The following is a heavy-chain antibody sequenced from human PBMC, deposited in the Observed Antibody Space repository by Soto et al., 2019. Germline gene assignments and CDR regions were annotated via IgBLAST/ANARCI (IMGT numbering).Heavy chain of an antibody. CDR1: GFTFGYYA. J-gene: IGHJ4*02. D-gene: IGHD2-15*01. CDR3: TRDYFLXSPVRYCSGGSCYRNDY. Sequence: GGSLRLSCTASGFTFGYYAMSWVRQAPGKGLEWVGFIRSKAYGGTTEYAASVKGRFTISRDDSKSIAYLQMNSLKTEDTAVYYCTRDYFLXSPVRYCSGGSCYRNDYWGQGTLVTVSS. CDR2: IRSKAYGGTT. V-gene: IGHV3-49*04.